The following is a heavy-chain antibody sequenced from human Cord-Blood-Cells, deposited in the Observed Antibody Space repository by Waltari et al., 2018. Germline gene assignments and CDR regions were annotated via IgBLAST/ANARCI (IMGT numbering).Heavy chain of an antibody. J-gene: IGHJ4*02. Sequence: QVQLVESGGGVVQPGRSLRLSCAASGFTFSSYGILWVRQVPGKGLEWVAVIWYDGSNKYYADSVKGRFTISRDNSKNTLYLQMNSLRAEDTAVYYCARDGMRSGYDLEDYWGQGTLVTVSS. CDR2: IWYDGSNK. V-gene: IGHV3-33*01. D-gene: IGHD5-12*01. CDR1: GFTFSSYG. CDR3: ARDGMRSGYDLEDY.